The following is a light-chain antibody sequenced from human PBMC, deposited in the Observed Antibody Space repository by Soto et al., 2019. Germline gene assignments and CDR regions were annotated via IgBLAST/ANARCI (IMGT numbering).Light chain of an antibody. Sequence: EIVLTQSPATLSLSPGERATLSCRASQSVSSDLAWYQQKPGQAPRLLIYDSSNRATGIPARFSGSGSGPDFTLNIRSLEPEDFAVYYCQQRSNWPPYTFGQGTKLEIK. V-gene: IGKV3-11*01. CDR3: QQRSNWPPYT. J-gene: IGKJ2*01. CDR2: DSS. CDR1: QSVSSD.